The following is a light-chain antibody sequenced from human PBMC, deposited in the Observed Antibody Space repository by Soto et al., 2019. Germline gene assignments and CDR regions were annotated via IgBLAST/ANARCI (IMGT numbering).Light chain of an antibody. CDR3: ASWDDSLRGYV. V-gene: IGLV1-47*02. CDR2: HDN. Sequence: VLTQPPSASGTPGQRITISCSGSSSNIGNDFVYWYQQLPRTAPKLLIYHDNHRPSGVPDRFSGSKSGTSASLVIAGLRSEDEADYYCASWDDSLRGYVFGTGTKVTVL. CDR1: SSNIGNDF. J-gene: IGLJ1*01.